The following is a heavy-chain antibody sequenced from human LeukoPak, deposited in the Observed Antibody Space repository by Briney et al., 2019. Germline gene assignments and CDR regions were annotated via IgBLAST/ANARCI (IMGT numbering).Heavy chain of an antibody. D-gene: IGHD4-11*01. CDR2: ISGSGGST. CDR1: GFTFSSYG. J-gene: IGHJ4*02. CDR3: ARDGGIYRYFDY. V-gene: IGHV3-23*01. Sequence: PGGSLRLSCAASGFTFSSYGMNWVRRAPGKGLEWVSAISGSGGSTYYADSVGGRFSISRDNSKNTLYLQMSSLRVEDTAIYYCARDGGIYRYFDYWGQGTLVTVSS.